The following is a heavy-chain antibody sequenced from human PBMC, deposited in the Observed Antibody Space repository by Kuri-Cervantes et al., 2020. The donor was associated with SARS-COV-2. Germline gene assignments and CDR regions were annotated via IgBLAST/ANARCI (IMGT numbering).Heavy chain of an antibody. V-gene: IGHV3-21*04. D-gene: IGHD2-21*01. J-gene: IGHJ4*02. CDR1: GFTFSSYS. Sequence: GESLKISCAASGFTFSSYSMNWVRQAPGKGLEWVSSISSSSSYIYYADSVKGRFTISRDNAKNSLYLQMNSLRAEDTAVYYCASTFLWWERRFDYWGQGTLVTVPS. CDR2: ISSSSSYI. CDR3: ASTFLWWERRFDY.